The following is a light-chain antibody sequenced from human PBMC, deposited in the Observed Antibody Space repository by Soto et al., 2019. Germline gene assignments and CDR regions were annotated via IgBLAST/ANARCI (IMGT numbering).Light chain of an antibody. CDR1: QGISSY. J-gene: IGKJ1*01. CDR2: SAS. Sequence: IQLTQSPSSLSASVGDRVTITWRASQGISSYLAWYQQKPGKAPKLLIFSASNLPSGVPSRFSGSGSGTEFTLTISSLQPEDFATYYCQQVKSYPWTFGQGTKVDIK. V-gene: IGKV1-9*01. CDR3: QQVKSYPWT.